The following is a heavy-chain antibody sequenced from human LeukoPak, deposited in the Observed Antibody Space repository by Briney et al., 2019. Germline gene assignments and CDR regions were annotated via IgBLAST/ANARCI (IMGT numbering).Heavy chain of an antibody. CDR3: VSQDWGATVTVYYYYGMDV. CDR2: ISGSGGST. D-gene: IGHD4-17*01. CDR1: GFIVSDSY. V-gene: IGHV3-23*01. J-gene: IGHJ6*02. Sequence: QPGGSLRLSCAASGFIVSDSYMSWVRQAPGKGLEWVSAISGSGGSTYYADSVKGRFTISRDNSKNTLYLQMNSLRAEDTAVYYCVSQDWGATVTVYYYYGMDVWGQGTTVTVSS.